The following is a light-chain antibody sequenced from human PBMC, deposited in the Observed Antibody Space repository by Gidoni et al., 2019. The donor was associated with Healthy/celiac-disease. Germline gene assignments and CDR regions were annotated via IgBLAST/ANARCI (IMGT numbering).Light chain of an antibody. CDR1: QTVSSN. Sequence: IVMTPSPATLSVSPGERATLSCRSSQTVSSNLAWYQQKPGQAPRLLIYGASTRATGSTARFSGSGAGTEFTLTISSLQSEDVAVYYCQQYNNWPPLTFXGXTKVEIK. CDR2: GAS. J-gene: IGKJ4*01. CDR3: QQYNNWPPLT. V-gene: IGKV3-15*01.